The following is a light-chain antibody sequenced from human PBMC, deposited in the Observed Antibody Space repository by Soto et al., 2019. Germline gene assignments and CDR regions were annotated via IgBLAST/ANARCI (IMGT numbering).Light chain of an antibody. CDR2: KVS. J-gene: IGKJ4*01. V-gene: IGKV2-30*01. CDR1: QSLVYSDGNTY. CDR3: MQATHWPLT. Sequence: DAVMTQSPLSLPVTLGQPASISCRSSQSLVYSDGNTYLNWFQQRPGQSPRRLIYKVSHRDSGGPDRFSGSGSGTDFTLKISRVEAEDVGLYYCMQATHWPLTFGGGTKVEIK.